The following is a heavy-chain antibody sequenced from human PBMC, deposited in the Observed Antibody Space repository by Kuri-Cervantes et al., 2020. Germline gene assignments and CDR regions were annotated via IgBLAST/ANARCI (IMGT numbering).Heavy chain of an antibody. CDR2: IGTAGDT. CDR3: ARDGRTGTTWSWFDP. Sequence: GESLKISCAASGFTFSSYDMHWVRQATGKGPEWVSAIGTAGDTYYPGSVKGRFTISRDNAKNSLYLQMNSLRAEYTAVYYCARDGRTGTTWSWFDPWGQGTLVTVSS. D-gene: IGHD1-7*01. CDR1: GFTFSSYD. J-gene: IGHJ5*02. V-gene: IGHV3-13*01.